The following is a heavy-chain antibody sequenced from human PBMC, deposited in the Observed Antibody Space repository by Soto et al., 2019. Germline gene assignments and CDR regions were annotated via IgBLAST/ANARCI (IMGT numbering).Heavy chain of an antibody. V-gene: IGHV1-69*13. J-gene: IGHJ4*02. CDR1: GGTFSSYA. D-gene: IGHD3-22*01. Sequence: ASVKVSCKASGGTFSSYAISWVRQAPGQGLEWMGGIIPIFGTANYAQKFQGRVTITADESTSTAYMELSSLRSEDTAVYYCARLGYYDSSGYTLDGYWGQGTLVTVAS. CDR2: IIPIFGTA. CDR3: ARLGYYDSSGYTLDGY.